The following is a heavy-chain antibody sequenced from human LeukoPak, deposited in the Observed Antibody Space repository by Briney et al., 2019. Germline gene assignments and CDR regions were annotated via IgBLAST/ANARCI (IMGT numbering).Heavy chain of an antibody. Sequence: SETLSLTCAVYGGSFSGYYWSWIRQPPGKGLEWIGEINHSGSTNYNPSLKSRVTISVDTSKNQFSLKLSSVTAADTAVYYCARLRGGGTASYNWFDPWGQGTLVTVSS. J-gene: IGHJ5*02. CDR3: ARLRGGGTASYNWFDP. CDR1: GGSFSGYY. D-gene: IGHD6-13*01. V-gene: IGHV4-34*01. CDR2: INHSGST.